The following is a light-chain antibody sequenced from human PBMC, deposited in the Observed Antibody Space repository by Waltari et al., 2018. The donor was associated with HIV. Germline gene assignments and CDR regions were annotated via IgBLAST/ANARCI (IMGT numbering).Light chain of an antibody. CDR3: SSYAGSNNWV. CDR2: EVS. V-gene: IGLV2-8*01. J-gene: IGLJ3*02. Sequence: QSALTQPPSASGSPGQSVTISCTGTSSDVGGYNYVSWYQQHPGKASQLMIYEVSQRPSGVPNRFSGSKSGNTASLTVSGLQTEDEANYYCSSYAGSNNWVFGGGTNLTVL. CDR1: SSDVGGYNY.